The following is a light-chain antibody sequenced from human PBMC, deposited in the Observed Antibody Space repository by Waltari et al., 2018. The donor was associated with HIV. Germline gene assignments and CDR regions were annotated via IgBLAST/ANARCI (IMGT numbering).Light chain of an antibody. CDR3: QQYSSSFPVT. V-gene: IGKV3-20*01. J-gene: IGKJ4*01. CDR2: AAS. CDR1: QSVSSTY. Sequence: EFVLTQSPGTLSLSPGERATLSCRASQSVSSTYFGWYQQKPGQAPRLLSYAASSRATGIPDRFSGRGSGTDFTLTISRLEPEDFAVYYCQQYSSSFPVTFGGGTKVEIK.